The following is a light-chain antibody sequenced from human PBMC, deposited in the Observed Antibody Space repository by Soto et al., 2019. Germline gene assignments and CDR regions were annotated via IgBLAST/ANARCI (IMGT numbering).Light chain of an antibody. Sequence: IVMTQTPLALSVPPVQAPSISFNSGGMLLHSDGKTYLYWYLQKPGQPPQLLIYEVSSRFSGVPERFSGSGSGTDFTLKISRVEAEDVGVYYCKQSIQLCTFGRGTKVDIK. CDR2: EVS. CDR3: KQSIQLCT. J-gene: IGKJ1*01. V-gene: IGKV2D-29*01. CDR1: GMLLHSDGKTY.